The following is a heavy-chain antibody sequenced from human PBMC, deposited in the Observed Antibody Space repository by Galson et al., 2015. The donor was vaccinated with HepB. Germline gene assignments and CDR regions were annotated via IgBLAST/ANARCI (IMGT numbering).Heavy chain of an antibody. J-gene: IGHJ4*02. Sequence: SVKVSCKASGYTFTNYVISRVRQAPGQGLEWMAWINTYNGNTYYAQTLQGRVTVTTDTSTSTAYMELMSLRSDATAVYYCARGEDFDYWGQGTLVTISS. CDR1: GYTFTNYV. V-gene: IGHV1-18*01. CDR2: INTYNGNT. CDR3: ARGEDFDY. D-gene: IGHD1-26*01.